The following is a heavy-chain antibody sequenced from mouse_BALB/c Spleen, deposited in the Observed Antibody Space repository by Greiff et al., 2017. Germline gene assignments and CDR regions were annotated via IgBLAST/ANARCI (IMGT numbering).Heavy chain of an antibody. V-gene: IGHV3-2*02. J-gene: IGHJ1*01. CDR1: GYSITSDYA. D-gene: IGHD2-1*01. CDR3: ARRIYGNYVGWYFDV. CDR2: ISYSGST. Sequence: EVQLQESGPGLVKPSQSLSLTCTVTGYSITSDYAWNWIRQFPGNKLEWMGYISYSGSTSYNPSLKSRISITRDTSKNQFFLQLNSVTTEDTATYYCARRIYGNYVGWYFDVWGAGTTVTVSS.